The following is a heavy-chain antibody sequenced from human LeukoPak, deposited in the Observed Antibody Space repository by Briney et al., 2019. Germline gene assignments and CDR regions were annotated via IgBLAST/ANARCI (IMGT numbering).Heavy chain of an antibody. D-gene: IGHD3-16*02. Sequence: PSETLSLTCTVSGGSISSGSYYWSWIRQPAGKGLEWIGRIYTSGSTYYNPSLKSRVTISVDTSKNQFSLKLSSVTAADTAVYYCARHSAPLIWGSYRESTTRFDPWGQGTLVTVSS. CDR1: GGSISSGSYY. J-gene: IGHJ5*02. V-gene: IGHV4-61*02. CDR2: IYTSGST. CDR3: ARHSAPLIWGSYRESTTRFDP.